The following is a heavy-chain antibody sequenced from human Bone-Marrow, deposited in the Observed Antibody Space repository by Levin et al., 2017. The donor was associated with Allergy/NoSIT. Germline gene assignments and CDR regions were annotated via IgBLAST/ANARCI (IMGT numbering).Heavy chain of an antibody. CDR2: ISRSGIYI. CDR3: ATYGSKEDAFDF. CDR1: GFAFSTST. J-gene: IGHJ3*01. V-gene: IGHV3-21*01. Sequence: LSLTCEASGFAFSTSTMAWIRQAPGKGLEWVASISRSGIYIYYSDSLKGRFTISRDNANTSLFLQMNSLGAEDTANYYCATYGSKEDAFDFWGQGTMVTVSS. D-gene: IGHD3-10*01.